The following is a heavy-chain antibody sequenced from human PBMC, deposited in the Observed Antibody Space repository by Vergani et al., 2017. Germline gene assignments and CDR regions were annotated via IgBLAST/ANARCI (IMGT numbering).Heavy chain of an antibody. J-gene: IGHJ5*02. D-gene: IGHD3-10*01. V-gene: IGHV5-51*01. CDR2: SYPGDSDT. CDR3: ARQFGELVQRGDWFDP. CDR1: GYSFTSYW. Sequence: EVQLVQSGAEVKKPGESLKISCKCSGYSFTSYWIGWVRQMPGKGLEWMGISYPGDSDTRYSPSFQGQVTISADKSISTAYLQWSSLKASDTAMYYCARQFGELVQRGDWFDPWGQGTLVTVSS.